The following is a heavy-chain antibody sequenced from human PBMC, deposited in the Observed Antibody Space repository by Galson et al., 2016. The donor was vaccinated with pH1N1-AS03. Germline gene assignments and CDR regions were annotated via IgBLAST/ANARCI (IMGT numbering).Heavy chain of an antibody. CDR2: IKQDGSEK. V-gene: IGHV3-7*01. Sequence: SLRLSCAASGFTFSTYCMSWVRQAPGKGLEWVANIKQDGSEKFYEDSLKGRFTISRDNAKNSLFLQMSSLRAEDTAIYYCARGAPGDHLLSPLWNWGQGTLVTVSS. J-gene: IGHJ4*02. CDR3: ARGAPGDHLLSPLWN. CDR1: GFTFSTYC. D-gene: IGHD2-2*01.